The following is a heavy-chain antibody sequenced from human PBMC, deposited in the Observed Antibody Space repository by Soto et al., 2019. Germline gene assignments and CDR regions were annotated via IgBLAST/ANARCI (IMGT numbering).Heavy chain of an antibody. CDR3: ARVAYDSSVGWFDP. CDR1: GGYISSGGYY. D-gene: IGHD3-22*01. CDR2: IYYSGST. V-gene: IGHV4-31*03. Sequence: SETLSLTCTVSGGYISSGGYYWSWIRQHPGKGLEWIGYIYYSGSTYYNPSLKSRVTISVDTSKNQFSLKLSSVTAADTAVYYCARVAYDSSVGWFDPWGQGTLVTVSS. J-gene: IGHJ5*02.